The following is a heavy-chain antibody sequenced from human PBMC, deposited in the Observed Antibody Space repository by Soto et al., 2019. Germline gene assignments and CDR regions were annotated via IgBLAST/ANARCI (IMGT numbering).Heavy chain of an antibody. CDR1: GFTLINYW. V-gene: IGHV3-7*01. Sequence: EVQLVESGGGLVQPGGSLRLSCAASGFTLINYWMYWARQAPGKGLEWVANIKQDGSQKNLVDSVKGRLTISRDNAKKSVYQQKDRPRVEGTAVYQWVRVTAVGGYWGQGTLVTVSS. CDR3: VRVTAVGGY. J-gene: IGHJ4*02. CDR2: IKQDGSQK. D-gene: IGHD4-17*01.